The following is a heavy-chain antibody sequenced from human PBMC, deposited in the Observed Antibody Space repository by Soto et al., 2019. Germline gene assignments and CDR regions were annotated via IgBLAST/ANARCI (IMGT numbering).Heavy chain of an antibody. V-gene: IGHV3-74*01. CDR3: ARVAVGAYWFDP. D-gene: IGHD1-26*01. Sequence: EMQLVESGGGLVQPGGSLRLSCATSGFTFSAYWMHWVRQAPGKGLVWVSRINMDGSTTSYEDSVKGRFTISRDNAKNTLYLQMNSLRAEDTAVYFCARVAVGAYWFDPWGQRTPVTVSS. CDR2: INMDGSTT. J-gene: IGHJ5*02. CDR1: GFTFSAYW.